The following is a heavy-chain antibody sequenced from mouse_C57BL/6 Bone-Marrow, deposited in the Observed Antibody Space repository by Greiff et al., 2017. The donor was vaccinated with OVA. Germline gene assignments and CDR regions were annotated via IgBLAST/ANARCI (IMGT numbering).Heavy chain of an antibody. D-gene: IGHD2-1*01. Sequence: EVQLQQSGAELVKPGASVKLSCTASGFTITDYYMHWVKQRTEQGLEWIGRIDPGDGDTKYTPKFQGKATITADTSSNTAYLQLNSLTSEDTAVDYCAGWEGYGNYGLAYWGQGTLVTVSA. CDR3: AGWEGYGNYGLAY. CDR1: GFTITDYY. CDR2: IDPGDGDT. J-gene: IGHJ3*01. V-gene: IGHV14-2*01.